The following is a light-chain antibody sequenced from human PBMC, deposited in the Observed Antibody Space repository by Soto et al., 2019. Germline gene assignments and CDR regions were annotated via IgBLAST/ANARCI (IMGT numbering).Light chain of an antibody. Sequence: EIVLTQSPATLSLSPGERATLSCRASQSISSHLAWYQQTPGQAPRLLIYGASNRATGIPARFSGSGSGTDFTLIISSLEPEDFAVYYCQQRSNWPLTFGGGTKVEIK. V-gene: IGKV3-11*01. J-gene: IGKJ4*01. CDR2: GAS. CDR3: QQRSNWPLT. CDR1: QSISSH.